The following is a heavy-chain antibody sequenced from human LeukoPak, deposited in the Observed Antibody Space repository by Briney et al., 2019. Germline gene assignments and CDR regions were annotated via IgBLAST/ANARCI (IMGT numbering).Heavy chain of an antibody. CDR1: GFTFSSYS. D-gene: IGHD5-12*01. V-gene: IGHV3-21*01. J-gene: IGHJ4*02. CDR3: ARDPASRGYSGYDMDY. Sequence: GGSLRLSCAASGFTFSSYSMNWVRQAPGKGLEWVSSISSSSSYIYYADSVKGRFTISRDNAKNSLYLQMNSLRAEDTAVYYCARDPASRGYSGYDMDYWGQGTLVTISS. CDR2: ISSSSSYI.